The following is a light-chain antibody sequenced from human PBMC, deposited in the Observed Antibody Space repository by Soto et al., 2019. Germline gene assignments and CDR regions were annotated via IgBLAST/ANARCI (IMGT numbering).Light chain of an antibody. Sequence: QSALTQPASVSGSPGQSVTISCTGTSSDVGGYNYVSWYQQHPGKAPKLMIYDVSNRPSGVSNRFSGSKSGNTASLTISGRQAADEDGYSYGSYSSSRTWVFGGGTKLTVL. CDR1: SSDVGGYNY. J-gene: IGLJ3*02. CDR2: DVS. V-gene: IGLV2-14*01. CDR3: GSYSSSRTWV.